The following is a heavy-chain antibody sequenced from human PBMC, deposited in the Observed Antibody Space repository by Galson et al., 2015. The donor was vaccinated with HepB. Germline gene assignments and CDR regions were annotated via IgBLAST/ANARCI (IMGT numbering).Heavy chain of an antibody. V-gene: IGHV3-13*01. CDR2: IGTAGDT. Sequence: SLRLSCAASGFTFSSYDMHWVRQATGKGLEWVSAIGTAGDTYYPGSVKGRFTISRENAKNSLYLQMNSLRAGDTAVYYCARAFSDYDFWSGLWSSGYYYGMDVWGQGTTVTVSS. J-gene: IGHJ6*02. CDR3: ARAFSDYDFWSGLWSSGYYYGMDV. CDR1: GFTFSSYD. D-gene: IGHD3-3*01.